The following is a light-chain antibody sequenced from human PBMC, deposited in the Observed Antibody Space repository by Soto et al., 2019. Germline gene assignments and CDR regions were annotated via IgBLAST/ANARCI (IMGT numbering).Light chain of an antibody. CDR3: QHYGTSQGT. Sequence: TQSPPSLSASVGDRVTITCRASQDIEGFLAWYQQKPGQAPRLLIYGASSRATGIPDRFSGSGSGTDFTLTISRLEPEDFAVYYCQHYGTSQGTFGQGTRLEIK. V-gene: IGKV3-20*01. J-gene: IGKJ5*01. CDR2: GAS. CDR1: QDIEGF.